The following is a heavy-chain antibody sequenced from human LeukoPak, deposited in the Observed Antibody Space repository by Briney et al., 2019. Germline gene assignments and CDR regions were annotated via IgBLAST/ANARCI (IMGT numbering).Heavy chain of an antibody. D-gene: IGHD3-22*01. Sequence: GGSLRLSCAASGFSFGSYAMSWVRQAAGKGLEWVGRSRNKANRYTTEYAASVKGRFTISRDDSNNSLYLQMSSLKTDDTAVYYCARAGDYYSTGDCWGQGTLVTVSS. CDR2: SRNKANRYTT. CDR1: GFSFGSYA. V-gene: IGHV3-72*01. J-gene: IGHJ4*02. CDR3: ARAGDYYSTGDC.